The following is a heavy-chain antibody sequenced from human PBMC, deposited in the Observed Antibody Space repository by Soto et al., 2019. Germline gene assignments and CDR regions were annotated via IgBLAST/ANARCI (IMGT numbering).Heavy chain of an antibody. J-gene: IGHJ6*03. CDR1: GFTFISYG. CDR3: AKEDQAYYYYMDV. CDR2: ISYDGSNK. V-gene: IGHV3-30*18. Sequence: SGGSLRLSCAASGFTFISYGMHWVRQAPGKGLEWVAVISYDGSNKYYADSVKGRFTISRDNSKNTLYLQMNSLRAEDTAVYYCAKEDQAYYYYMDVWGKGTTVTVSS.